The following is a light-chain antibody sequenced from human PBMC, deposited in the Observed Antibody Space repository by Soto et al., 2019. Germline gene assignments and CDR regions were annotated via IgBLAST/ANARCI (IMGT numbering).Light chain of an antibody. CDR2: GAS. CDR3: QQYTGPPTT. CDR1: RSVSSN. J-gene: IGKJ5*01. Sequence: EIVMTQSPATLSVSPGERATLSCRASRSVSSNLAWYQQKPGQAPRLLMYGASTRATGIPARISGSGSGTDFTLTITRLEPEDSAVYFCQQYTGPPTTFGQGTRLEI. V-gene: IGKV3-15*01.